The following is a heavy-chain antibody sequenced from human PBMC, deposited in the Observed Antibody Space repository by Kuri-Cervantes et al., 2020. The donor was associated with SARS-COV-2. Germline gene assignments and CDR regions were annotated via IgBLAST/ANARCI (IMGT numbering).Heavy chain of an antibody. CDR2: IYWNSVI. CDR1: GFSLSSSGVG. V-gene: IGHV2-5*01. D-gene: IGHD3-3*01. J-gene: IGHJ3*02. Sequence: SGPTLVKPTQTLTLTCTFSGFSLSSSGVGVSWFRQPPGKALECLALIYWNSVIRYSPSLRSRLTVTKDTSNNQVVLRMTTMDPVDTGTYYCSHTYYDFWSGHYTGAFDMWGQGTVVTVSS. CDR3: SHTYYDFWSGHYTGAFDM.